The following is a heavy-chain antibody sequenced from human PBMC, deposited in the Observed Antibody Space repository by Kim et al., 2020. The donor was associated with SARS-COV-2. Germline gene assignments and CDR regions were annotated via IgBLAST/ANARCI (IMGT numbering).Heavy chain of an antibody. CDR1: GYTFTSYY. CDR3: ARDTYYGSGRGHTYYYYYGIDV. V-gene: IGHV1-46*01. D-gene: IGHD3-10*01. CDR2: INPSGGST. Sequence: ASVKVSCKASGYTFTSYYMHWVRQAPGQGLEWMGIINPSGGSTSYAQKFQGRVTMTRDTSTSTVYMELSSLRSEDTAVYYCARDTYYGSGRGHTYYYYYGIDVWGQGTTVTVSS. J-gene: IGHJ6*02.